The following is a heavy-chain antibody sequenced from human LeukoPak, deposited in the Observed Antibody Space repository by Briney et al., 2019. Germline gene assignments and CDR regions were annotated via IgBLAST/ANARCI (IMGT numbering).Heavy chain of an antibody. CDR3: ARHAVGYYYDRSGYYSAFDI. CDR1: GYSISSGYY. D-gene: IGHD3-22*01. Sequence: SETLSLTCAVSGYSISSGYYWGWIRQPPGKGLEWIGNIYHSGSTYYNPSLKSRVTISVDTPKNLFSLKLSSVTAGDTAVYYCARHAVGYYYDRSGYYSAFDIWGQGTMVTVSS. V-gene: IGHV4-38-2*01. J-gene: IGHJ3*02. CDR2: IYHSGST.